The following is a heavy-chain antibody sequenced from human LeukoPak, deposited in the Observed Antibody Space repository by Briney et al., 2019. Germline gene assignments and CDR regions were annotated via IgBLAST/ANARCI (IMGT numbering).Heavy chain of an antibody. CDR1: GGTFSSYA. J-gene: IGHJ3*02. CDR3: ARDKLRLGELSSPLAFDI. V-gene: IGHV1-69*04. Sequence: GASVKVSCKASGGTFSSYAISWVRQAPGQGLEWMRRIIPILGIANYAQKFQGRVTITADKSTSTAYMELSSLRSEDTAVYYCARDKLRLGELSSPLAFDIWGQGTMVTVSS. D-gene: IGHD3-16*02. CDR2: IIPILGIA.